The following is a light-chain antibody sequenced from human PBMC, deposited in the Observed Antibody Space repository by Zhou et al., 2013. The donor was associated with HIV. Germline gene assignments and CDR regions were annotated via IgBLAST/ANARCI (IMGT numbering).Light chain of an antibody. CDR3: QQFNSYHPT. V-gene: IGKV1-9*01. J-gene: IGKJ4*01. CDR2: AAS. CDR1: QTISSW. Sequence: DIQMSQSPSTLSGSVGDRVTITCRASQTISSWLAWYHQRPGEAPKLLIYAASTLQTGVPSRFSGSGSGPDFTLTISSLQPEDFATYFCQQFNSYHPTFGGGTKVDIK.